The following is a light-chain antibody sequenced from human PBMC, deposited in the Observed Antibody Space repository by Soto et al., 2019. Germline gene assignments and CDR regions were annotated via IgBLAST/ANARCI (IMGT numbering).Light chain of an antibody. CDR2: NNS. CDR1: SSNIGAGYD. CDR3: QSYDRSLSGYVV. J-gene: IGLJ2*01. V-gene: IGLV1-40*01. Sequence: QAVVTQPPSVSGAPGQRVTISCTGSSSNIGAGYDVHWYQQLPGTAPKLLISNNSDRPSGVPDRFSGSKSGTSASLAITGLQAEDEADYYCQSYDRSLSGYVVFGGGTKLTVL.